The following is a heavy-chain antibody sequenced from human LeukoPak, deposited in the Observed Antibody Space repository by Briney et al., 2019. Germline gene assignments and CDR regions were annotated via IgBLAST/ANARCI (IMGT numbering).Heavy chain of an antibody. J-gene: IGHJ4*02. CDR1: GGSFSGYY. D-gene: IGHD2-2*02. CDR2: ISHSGST. V-gene: IGHV4-34*01. Sequence: SETLSLTCAVYGGSFSGYYWSWIRQPPGKGLEWIGEISHSGSTNYNPSLKSRVTISVDTSKNQFSLKLSSVTAADTAVYYCARAGYQLLYHFDYWGQGTLVTVSS. CDR3: ARAGYQLLYHFDY.